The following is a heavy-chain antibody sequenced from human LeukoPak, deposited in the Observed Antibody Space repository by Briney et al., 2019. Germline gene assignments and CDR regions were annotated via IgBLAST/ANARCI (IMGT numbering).Heavy chain of an antibody. V-gene: IGHV4-34*01. CDR3: ARGRLRGGVDY. CDR2: INHSGST. D-gene: IGHD1-26*01. CDR1: GFTFSNYG. J-gene: IGHJ4*02. Sequence: GSLRLSCAASGFTFSNYGLHWVRQAPGKGLEWIGEINHSGSTNYNPSLKSRVTISVDTSKNQFSLKLSSVTAADTAVYYCARGRLRGGVDYWGQGTLVTVSS.